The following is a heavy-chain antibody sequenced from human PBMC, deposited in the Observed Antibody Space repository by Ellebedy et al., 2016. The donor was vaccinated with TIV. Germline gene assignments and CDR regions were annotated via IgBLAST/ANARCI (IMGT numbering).Heavy chain of an antibody. J-gene: IGHJ4*02. Sequence: GGSLRLSCAASGFTFSSYAMHWVRQAPGKGLEWVAVISYDGSNKYYADSVKGRFTISRDNSKNTLYLQMNSLRAEDTAVYHCASGWFGEHTIHWGQGTLVTVSS. V-gene: IGHV3-30*01. CDR3: ASGWFGEHTIH. CDR1: GFTFSSYA. CDR2: ISYDGSNK. D-gene: IGHD3-10*01.